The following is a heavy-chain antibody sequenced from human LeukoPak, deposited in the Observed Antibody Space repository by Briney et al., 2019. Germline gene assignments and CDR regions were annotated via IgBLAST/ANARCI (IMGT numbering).Heavy chain of an antibody. CDR3: ARVANNCRGGSCYWYFDY. CDR1: GGSINSNNYY. CDR2: IYYSGST. Sequence: SETLSLTCTVSGGSINSNNYYWGWIRQPPGKGLEWIGNIYYSGSTFYSPSLKSRVTISVDTSKNQFSLKLSSVTAADTAVYYCARVANNCRGGSCYWYFDYWGQGTLVTVSS. V-gene: IGHV4-39*07. D-gene: IGHD2-15*01. J-gene: IGHJ4*02.